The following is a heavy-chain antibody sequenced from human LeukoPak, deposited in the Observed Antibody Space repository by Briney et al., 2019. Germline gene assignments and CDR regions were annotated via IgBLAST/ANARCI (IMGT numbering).Heavy chain of an antibody. V-gene: IGHV3-48*03. CDR3: ARVARGDYYYYYMDV. J-gene: IGHJ6*03. CDR2: ISSSGSTI. D-gene: IGHD3-10*01. Sequence: GESLRLSCAASGFTFSSYEMNWVRQAPGKGLEWVSYISSSGSTIYYADSVKGRFTISRDNAKNTLYLQMNSLRAEDTALYYCARVARGDYYYYYMDVWGKGTTVTVSS. CDR1: GFTFSSYE.